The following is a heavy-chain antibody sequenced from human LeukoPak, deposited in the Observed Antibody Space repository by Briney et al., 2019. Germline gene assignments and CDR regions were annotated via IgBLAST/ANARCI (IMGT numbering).Heavy chain of an antibody. V-gene: IGHV1-69*02. Sequence: SVKVSCKASGGTFSSYTISWVRQAPGQGLEWMGRIIPILGIANHAQKFQGRVTITADKSTSTAYMELSSLRSEDTAVYYSASGRRITIFGVVNTNNWFDPWGQGTLVTVSS. CDR2: IIPILGIA. D-gene: IGHD3-3*01. CDR1: GGTFSSYT. CDR3: ASGRRITIFGVVNTNNWFDP. J-gene: IGHJ5*02.